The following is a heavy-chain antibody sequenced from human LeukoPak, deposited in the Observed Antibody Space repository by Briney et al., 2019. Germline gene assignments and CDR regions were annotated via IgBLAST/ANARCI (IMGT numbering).Heavy chain of an antibody. CDR2: IYYSVST. Sequence: PSETLSLTCTVSGGSISSYYWSWIRQPPRKGLEWIGYIYYSVSTNYNPSLKSRVTISVDTSKNQFSLKLSSVTAAGTAVYYCARDRSALRYFDWSQEDDYYGMDVWGQGTTVTVSS. D-gene: IGHD3-9*01. V-gene: IGHV4-59*01. CDR1: GGSISSYY. J-gene: IGHJ6*02. CDR3: ARDRSALRYFDWSQEDDYYGMDV.